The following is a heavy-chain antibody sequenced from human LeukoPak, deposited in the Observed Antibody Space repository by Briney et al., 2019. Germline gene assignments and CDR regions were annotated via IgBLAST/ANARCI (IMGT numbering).Heavy chain of an antibody. CDR3: ARETPPYDFWSGYSDYYYYYMDV. V-gene: IGHV1-18*01. Sequence: ASVKVSCKASGYTFTSYGISWVRQAPGQGLEWMGWISAYNGNTNYAQKLQGRVTMTTDTSTSTAYMELRSLRSDDTAVYYCARETPPYDFWSGYSDYYYYYMDVWGKGTTVTVSS. J-gene: IGHJ6*03. CDR2: ISAYNGNT. D-gene: IGHD3-3*01. CDR1: GYTFTSYG.